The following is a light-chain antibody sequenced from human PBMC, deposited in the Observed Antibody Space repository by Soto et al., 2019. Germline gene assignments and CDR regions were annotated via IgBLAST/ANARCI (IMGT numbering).Light chain of an antibody. CDR2: EVN. J-gene: IGLJ1*01. Sequence: QSALTQPASVSGSPGQSITISCSGTSSDVGAYKYVSWFQQYPGKDPKLIIYEVNERASGVSNRFSASKSGNTASLTISGLQAEDEAEYYCSSYTRQSTYIFGTGTMLTVL. CDR1: SSDVGAYKY. CDR3: SSYTRQSTYI. V-gene: IGLV2-14*01.